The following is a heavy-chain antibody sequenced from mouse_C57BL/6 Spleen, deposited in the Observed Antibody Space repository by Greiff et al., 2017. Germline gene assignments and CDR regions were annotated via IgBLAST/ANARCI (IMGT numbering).Heavy chain of an antibody. J-gene: IGHJ4*01. CDR2: INYDGSST. D-gene: IGHD2-4*01. V-gene: IGHV5-16*01. CDR1: GFTFSDYY. CDR3: ARDRGYYDYDVKDAMDY. Sequence: EVKLMESEGGLVQPGSSMKLSCTASGFTFSDYYMALVRQVPEKGLEWVANINYDGSSTYYLDSLKSRFIISRDNAKNILYLQMSSLKSEDTATYYCARDRGYYDYDVKDAMDYWGQGTSVTVSS.